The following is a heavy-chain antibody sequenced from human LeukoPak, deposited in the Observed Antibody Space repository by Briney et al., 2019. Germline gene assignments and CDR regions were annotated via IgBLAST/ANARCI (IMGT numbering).Heavy chain of an antibody. Sequence: GGSLRLSCAASGFTFSNYAMNWVRQAPGKGLECVSTITSGDNTFYADSVKGRFIISRDNSNNTLYLQMNSLRAEDTAVYYCAKGSGYGSGWYYFDYWGRGTLVTVSS. D-gene: IGHD6-19*01. V-gene: IGHV3-23*01. J-gene: IGHJ4*02. CDR3: AKGSGYGSGWYYFDY. CDR2: ITSGDNT. CDR1: GFTFSNYA.